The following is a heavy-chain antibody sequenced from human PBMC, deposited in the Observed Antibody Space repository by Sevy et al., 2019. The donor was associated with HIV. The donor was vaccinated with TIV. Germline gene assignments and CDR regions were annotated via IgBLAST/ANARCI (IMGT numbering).Heavy chain of an antibody. CDR2: ISSSSSYI. CDR3: ARDDVTMIVVDRLRDADYYGMDV. Sequence: GGSLRLSCAASGFTFSSYSMTWVRQAPGKGLEWVSSISSSSSYIYYADSVKGRFTISRDNAKNSLYLQMNSLRAEDTAVYYCARDDVTMIVVDRLRDADYYGMDVWGQGTTVTVSS. J-gene: IGHJ6*02. D-gene: IGHD3-22*01. V-gene: IGHV3-21*01. CDR1: GFTFSSYS.